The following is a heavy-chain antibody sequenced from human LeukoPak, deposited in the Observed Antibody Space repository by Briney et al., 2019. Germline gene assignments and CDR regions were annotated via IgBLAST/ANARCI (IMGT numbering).Heavy chain of an antibody. V-gene: IGHV4-31*03. CDR1: GGSISSGGYY. CDR2: IYYSGST. D-gene: IGHD4-23*01. CDR3: ARAVWDVVNPLFDY. J-gene: IGHJ4*02. Sequence: SETLSLTCTVSGGSISSGGYYWSWIRQHPGKGLEGIGYIYYSGSTYYNPSLKSRVTISVDTSKNQFSLKLSSVTAADTAVYYCARAVWDVVNPLFDYWGQGTLVTVSS.